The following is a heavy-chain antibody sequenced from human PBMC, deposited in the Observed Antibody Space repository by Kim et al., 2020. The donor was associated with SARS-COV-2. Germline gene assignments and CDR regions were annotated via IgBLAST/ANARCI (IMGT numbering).Heavy chain of an antibody. Sequence: SETLSLTCAVYGGSFSGYYCSWIRQPPGKGLEWIGEINHIGSANYNPSLKSHVPIAVDTSKNQYSLRLSSVTAADTAVYYCASYMVRRVIYHYDYVMDVWGQGTTVTVSS. V-gene: IGHV4-34*01. CDR2: INHIGSA. J-gene: IGHJ6*02. CDR1: GGSFSGYY. CDR3: ASYMVRRVIYHYDYVMDV. D-gene: IGHD3-10*01.